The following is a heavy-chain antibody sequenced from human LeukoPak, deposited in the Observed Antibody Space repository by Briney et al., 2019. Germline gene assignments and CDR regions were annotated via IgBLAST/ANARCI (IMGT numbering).Heavy chain of an antibody. CDR2: ISGSGGST. V-gene: IGHV3-23*01. CDR1: GFTFSSYA. Sequence: GGSLRLSCAASGFTFSSYAMSWVRQAPGKGLEWVSAISGSGGSTYYADSVKGRFTISRDNSKNTLYLQMNSLRAEDTAVYYCAKDPYYYDFWSGYYNPPEAPPWGQGTLVTVSS. D-gene: IGHD3-3*01. CDR3: AKDPYYYDFWSGYYNPPEAPP. J-gene: IGHJ4*02.